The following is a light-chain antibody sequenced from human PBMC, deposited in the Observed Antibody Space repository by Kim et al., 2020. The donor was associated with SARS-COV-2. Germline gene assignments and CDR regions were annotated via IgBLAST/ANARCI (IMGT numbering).Light chain of an antibody. CDR3: QQYDKLPLT. Sequence: DIQMTQSPSSLSASVGDRVTITCQASQDISNYLNWYQQKPGKAPKLLIYDASNLETGVPSRFSGSGSGTDFTFTISSLQPEDIATYNCQQYDKLPLTFGGGTKGDIK. V-gene: IGKV1-33*01. J-gene: IGKJ4*01. CDR2: DAS. CDR1: QDISNY.